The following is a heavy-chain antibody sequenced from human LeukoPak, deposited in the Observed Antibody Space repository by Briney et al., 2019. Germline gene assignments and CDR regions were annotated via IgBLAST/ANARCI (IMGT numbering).Heavy chain of an antibody. D-gene: IGHD3-10*01. CDR1: GYTFIGYY. J-gene: IGHJ5*02. CDR2: INPNSGGT. CDR3: AREFLVRYYGSGSPGVDP. Sequence: GASVKVSCKASGYTFIGYYMHWVRQAPGQGLEWMGWINPNSGGTNYAQKFQGRVTMTRDTSISTAYMELSRLRSDDTAVYYCAREFLVRYYGSGSPGVDPWGQGTLVTVSS. V-gene: IGHV1-2*02.